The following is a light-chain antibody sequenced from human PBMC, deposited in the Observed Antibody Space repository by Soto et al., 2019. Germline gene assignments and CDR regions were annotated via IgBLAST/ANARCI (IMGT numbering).Light chain of an antibody. J-gene: IGLJ1*01. V-gene: IGLV2-14*01. CDR1: SSDVGGYNY. CDR2: EVS. CDR3: SSYTSSSTLYV. Sequence: QSALTQPASVSGSPGQSITISCTGTSSDVGGYNYVSWYQQHPGKAPKLMISEVSNRPSGVSNRFSGSKSGNTASLTISGLQAEDEADYYCSSYTSSSTLYVFXTGTKVTVL.